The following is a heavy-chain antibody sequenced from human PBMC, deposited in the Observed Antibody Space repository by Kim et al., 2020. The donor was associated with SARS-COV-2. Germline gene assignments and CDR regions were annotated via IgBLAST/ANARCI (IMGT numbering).Heavy chain of an antibody. Sequence: SETLSLTCTVSGGSISSYYWSWIRQPPGKGLEWIGYIYYSGSTNYNPSLKSRVTISVDTSKNQFSLNLSSVTAADTAVYYCARLPRAWLQPHETPHFDYWGQGPPVTVSA. CDR3: ARLPRAWLQPHETPHFDY. CDR2: IYYSGST. J-gene: IGHJ4*02. V-gene: IGHV4-59*08. D-gene: IGHD5-12*01. CDR1: GGSISSYY.